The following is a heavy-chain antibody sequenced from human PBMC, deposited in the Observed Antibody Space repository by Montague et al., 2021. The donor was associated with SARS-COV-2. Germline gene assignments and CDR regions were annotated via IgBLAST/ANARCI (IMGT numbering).Heavy chain of an antibody. J-gene: IGHJ4*02. CDR1: GFTFSSYW. CDR3: ARDLRYFDWLFHSSGYYNYFDY. Sequence: SLRLSCAASGFTFSSYWMSWARQAPGKGLEWVANIKQDGSEKYYVDSVKGRFTISRDNAKNSLYLQMNSLRAEDTAVYYCARDLRYFDWLFHSSGYYNYFDYWGQGTLVTVSS. CDR2: IKQDGSEK. D-gene: IGHD3-9*01. V-gene: IGHV3-7*01.